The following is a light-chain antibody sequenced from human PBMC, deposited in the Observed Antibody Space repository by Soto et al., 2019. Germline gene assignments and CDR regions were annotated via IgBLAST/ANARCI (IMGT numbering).Light chain of an antibody. V-gene: IGKV3-20*01. Sequence: EFVLTQSPGTLSLSPGERATLSCRASQTVRNNYLAWYQQKPGQAPRLLLYDASSRATGIPDRFSGGGSGTDFTLTISRLEPEDCAVYYCQQLSSYPLTFGGGTKGDIK. CDR3: QQLSSYPLT. CDR2: DAS. CDR1: QTVRNNY. J-gene: IGKJ4*01.